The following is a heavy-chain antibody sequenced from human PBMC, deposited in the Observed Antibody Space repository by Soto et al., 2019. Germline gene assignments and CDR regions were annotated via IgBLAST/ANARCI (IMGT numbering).Heavy chain of an antibody. J-gene: IGHJ6*02. CDR2: IHYSGST. Sequence: LSLTYTASGGSISSGDYYWSWIRQPPGKGLEWIGYIHYSGSTYYNPSLKSRVTISVDTSKNQFSLKLSSVTAADTAVYYCARRCLPATPSHYYYYHGMDVWGQGTTVTVSS. D-gene: IGHD2-15*01. CDR3: ARRCLPATPSHYYYYHGMDV. V-gene: IGHV4-30-4*01. CDR1: GGSISSGDYY.